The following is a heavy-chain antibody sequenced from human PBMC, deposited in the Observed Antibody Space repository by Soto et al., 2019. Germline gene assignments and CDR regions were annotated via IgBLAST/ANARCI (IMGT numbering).Heavy chain of an antibody. J-gene: IGHJ3*02. CDR3: AGGWVVDTAMVGGAFDI. Sequence: ASVKVSCKASGYTFTSYGISWVRQAPGQGLEWMGWISAYNGNTNYAQKLQGRVTMTTDTSTSTAYMELRSLRSDDTAVYYCAGGWVVDTAMVGGAFDIWGQGTMVTVSS. CDR1: GYTFTSYG. CDR2: ISAYNGNT. D-gene: IGHD5-18*01. V-gene: IGHV1-18*01.